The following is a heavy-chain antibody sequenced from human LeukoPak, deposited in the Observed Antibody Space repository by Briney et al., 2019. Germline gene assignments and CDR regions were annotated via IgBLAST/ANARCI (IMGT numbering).Heavy chain of an antibody. J-gene: IGHJ1*01. CDR3: SKDFTVTTVGYFHY. CDR2: INT. V-gene: IGHV3-23*01. D-gene: IGHD4-17*01. Sequence: GGSLRLSCAASGFKFSSYAMSWVRQAPGKGLEWVSSINTYYADSVKGRFPISRDNSKNALFLQLHSLRAEDTDVYFCSKDFTVTTVGYFHYWGEGALVTVSS. CDR1: GFKFSSYA.